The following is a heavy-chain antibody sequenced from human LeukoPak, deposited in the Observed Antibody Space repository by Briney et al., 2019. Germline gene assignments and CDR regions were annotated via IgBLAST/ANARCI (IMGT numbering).Heavy chain of an antibody. V-gene: IGHV5-51*01. CDR2: IYPDDSDT. D-gene: IGHD3-3*01. CDR1: GYNFLNSW. J-gene: IGHJ4*02. Sequence: GESLKISCKTSGYNFLNSWTAWVRQMPGKGLECMGIIYPDDSDTRYSPSFQGQVTISVDKSISTAYLQWSSLKASDTAMYYCARLRFLEWLREYYFDYWGQGTLVTVSS. CDR3: ARLRFLEWLREYYFDY.